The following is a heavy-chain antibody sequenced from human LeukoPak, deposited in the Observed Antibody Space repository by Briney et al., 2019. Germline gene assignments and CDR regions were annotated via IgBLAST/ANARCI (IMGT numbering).Heavy chain of an antibody. V-gene: IGHV3-23*01. CDR2: SCTSGDT. CDR3: AKGRPEDV. CDR1: GFTFSSYA. J-gene: IGHJ6*04. Sequence: PGGSLRLSCAASGFTFSSYAMSWVRQAPGKGLEWVSLSCTSGDTYYADSVRGRLTISRDNSKNTLYLQMNSLRTEDTAIYYCAKGRPEDVWGKGTTVTVSS.